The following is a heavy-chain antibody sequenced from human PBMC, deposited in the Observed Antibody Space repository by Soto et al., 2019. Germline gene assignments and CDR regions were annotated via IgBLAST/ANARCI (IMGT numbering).Heavy chain of an antibody. Sequence: ASVKVSCKASGGTFSSHAISWVRQAPGQGLESMGEIIPIFGTAHYAQKFQGRVTITADESTSKPYMAQSSLRSEDTAVYYCARESPSSSWEPGSSSYYYGVDGWGQGTTVTVSS. CDR3: ARESPSSSWEPGSSSYYYGVDG. CDR1: GGTFSSHA. D-gene: IGHD6-13*01. CDR2: IIPIFGTA. V-gene: IGHV1-69*13. J-gene: IGHJ6*02.